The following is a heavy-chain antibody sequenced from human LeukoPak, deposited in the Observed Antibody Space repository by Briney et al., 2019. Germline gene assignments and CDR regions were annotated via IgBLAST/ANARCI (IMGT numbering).Heavy chain of an antibody. V-gene: IGHV3-53*04. CDR2: IYSGGST. Sequence: PGGSLRLSCAASGFTVSSNYMSWVRQAPGKGLEWVSVIYSGGSTYYADSVKGRFTISRHNSKNTLYLQMNSLRAEDTAVYYCARGVMTTVTTWGENWFDPWGQGTLVTVSS. D-gene: IGHD4-17*01. CDR3: ARGVMTTVTTWGENWFDP. J-gene: IGHJ5*02. CDR1: GFTVSSNY.